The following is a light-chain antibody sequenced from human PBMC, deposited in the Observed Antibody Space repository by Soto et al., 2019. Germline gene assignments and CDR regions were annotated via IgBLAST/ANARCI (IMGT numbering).Light chain of an antibody. CDR2: AAS. CDR3: QKYNSALST. V-gene: IGKV1-27*01. Sequence: DIQMTQSPSSLSASVGDRVTITCRASQGISNYLAWYQQKPGKVPKLLIYAASTLQSGVPSRFSGSGSGTDFTLNISSLQPEDVETYYCQKYNSALSTFGQGTKVEIK. CDR1: QGISNY. J-gene: IGKJ1*01.